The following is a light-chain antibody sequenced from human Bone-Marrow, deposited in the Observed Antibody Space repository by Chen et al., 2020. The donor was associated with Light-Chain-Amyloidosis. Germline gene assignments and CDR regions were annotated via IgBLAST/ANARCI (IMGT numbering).Light chain of an antibody. V-gene: IGLV3-25*03. Sequence: SYELTQPPSVSVSPGQTARITCSGDDLPTKYAYWYQQKPGQAPVLVIHRDTERPSGISERFSGSSSGTTATLTISGVQAEDAAAYHCQSADSSGTDEVIFGGGTKLTVL. CDR2: RDT. J-gene: IGLJ2*01. CDR1: DLPTKY. CDR3: QSADSSGTDEVI.